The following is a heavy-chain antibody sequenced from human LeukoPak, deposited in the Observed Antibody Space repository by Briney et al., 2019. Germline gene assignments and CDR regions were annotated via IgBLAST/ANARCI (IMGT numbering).Heavy chain of an antibody. Sequence: ASVKVSCKASGYTFTGYYMHWVRQAPGQGLEWMGWINPNSGGTIYAQKFQGRVTMTEDTSTDTAYMELSSLRSEDTAVYYCATGGSNWAHAFDIWGQGTMVTVSS. CDR3: ATGGSNWAHAFDI. D-gene: IGHD1-1*01. CDR1: GYTFTGYY. V-gene: IGHV1-2*02. CDR2: INPNSGGT. J-gene: IGHJ3*02.